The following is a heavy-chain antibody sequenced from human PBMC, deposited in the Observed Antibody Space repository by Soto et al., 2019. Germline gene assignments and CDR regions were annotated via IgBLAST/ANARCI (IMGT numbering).Heavy chain of an antibody. J-gene: IGHJ5*02. CDR1: GGSIISSSYY. Sequence: SETLSLTCSVSGGSIISSSYYWGWIRKPPGKGLEWIGYIYYSGSTNYNPSLKSRVTISVDTSKNQFSLKLSSVTAADTAVYYCARGSVHYYENWFDPWGQGTLVTVSS. CDR2: IYYSGST. CDR3: ARGSVHYYENWFDP. D-gene: IGHD1-26*01. V-gene: IGHV4-61*05.